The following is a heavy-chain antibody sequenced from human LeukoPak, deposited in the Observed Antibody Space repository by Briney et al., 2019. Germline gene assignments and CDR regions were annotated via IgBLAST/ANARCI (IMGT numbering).Heavy chain of an antibody. CDR3: AKALLISHNWFDP. CDR1: GFTFSSYG. CDR2: IRYDRSNK. J-gene: IGHJ5*02. D-gene: IGHD3-22*01. V-gene: IGHV3-30*02. Sequence: GGSLRLSCAVSGFTFSSYGMHWVRQAPGKGLEWVAFIRYDRSNKYYADSVKGRFTISRDNSKNTLYLQMNSLRAEDTAVYYCAKALLISHNWFDPWGQGTLVTVSS.